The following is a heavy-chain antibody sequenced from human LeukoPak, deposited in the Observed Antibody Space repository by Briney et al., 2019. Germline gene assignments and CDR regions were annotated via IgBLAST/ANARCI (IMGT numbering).Heavy chain of an antibody. D-gene: IGHD5-12*01. V-gene: IGHV4-30-4*01. CDR2: ITYSGST. Sequence: SQTLSLTCTVSGGSISSDDYYWSWIRQPPGRGLEWIGHITYSGSTDYSPSLRSRVTMSVDTSKNQFSLKLNSVTAAETAMYFCARGGVGGYDYFDSWGQGTLVAVSS. CDR3: ARGGVGGYDYFDS. CDR1: GGSISSDDYY. J-gene: IGHJ4*02.